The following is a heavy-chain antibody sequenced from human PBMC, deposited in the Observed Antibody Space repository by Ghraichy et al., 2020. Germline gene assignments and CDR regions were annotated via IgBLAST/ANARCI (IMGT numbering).Heavy chain of an antibody. Sequence: GGSLRLSCAASGFAFSDYYMSWIRQAPGKGLEWVSYISSSGSTIYYADSVKGRFTISRDNAKNSLYLQMNSLRAEDTAVYYCARELGLDYYDSSGYYSGGNYFDYWGQGTLVTVSS. CDR3: ARELGLDYYDSSGYYSGGNYFDY. CDR2: ISSSGSTI. CDR1: GFAFSDYY. J-gene: IGHJ4*02. D-gene: IGHD3-22*01. V-gene: IGHV3-11*01.